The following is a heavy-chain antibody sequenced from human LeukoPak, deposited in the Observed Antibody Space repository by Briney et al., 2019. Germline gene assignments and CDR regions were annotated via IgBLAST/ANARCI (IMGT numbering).Heavy chain of an antibody. J-gene: IGHJ5*02. CDR1: GYTFTSYD. CDR3: ASLGTYYDFWSGYPGWFDP. Sequence: SVKVSCKASGYTFTSYDINWVRQAPAQGLAWMGRIIPILGIANYAQKFQGRVTITADKSTSTAYMELSSLRSEDTAVYYCASLGTYYDFWSGYPGWFDPWGQGTLVTVSS. V-gene: IGHV1-69*04. CDR2: IIPILGIA. D-gene: IGHD3-3*01.